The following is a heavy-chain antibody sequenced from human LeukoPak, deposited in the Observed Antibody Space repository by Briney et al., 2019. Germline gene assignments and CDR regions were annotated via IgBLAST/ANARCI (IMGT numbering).Heavy chain of an antibody. CDR1: GYTFTSYG. CDR2: ISVYNGNT. Sequence: ASVKVSCKASGYTFTSYGISWVQQAPGQGLEWMGWISVYNGNTNYAQKLQGRVTMTTDTSTSTAYMELRSLGSDGTAVYYCAREAGILTGYSFDYWGQGTLVTVSS. J-gene: IGHJ4*02. V-gene: IGHV1-18*04. D-gene: IGHD3-9*01. CDR3: AREAGILTGYSFDY.